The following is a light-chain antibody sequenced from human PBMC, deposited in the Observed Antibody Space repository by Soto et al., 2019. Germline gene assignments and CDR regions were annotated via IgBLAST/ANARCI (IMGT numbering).Light chain of an antibody. J-gene: IGKJ4*01. Sequence: DIQMTQSPSALSATEGDRVSITFRASQSISGRLAWYQQKPGKAPKLLIYKASNLESGVPSRFSGSGSGTEFTLTISSLQPDDFATYYCQQYNSYSLTFGGGTKVDIK. V-gene: IGKV1-5*03. CDR3: QQYNSYSLT. CDR2: KAS. CDR1: QSISGR.